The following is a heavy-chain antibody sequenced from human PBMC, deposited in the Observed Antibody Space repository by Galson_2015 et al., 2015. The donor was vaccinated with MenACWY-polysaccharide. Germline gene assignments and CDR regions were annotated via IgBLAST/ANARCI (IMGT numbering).Heavy chain of an antibody. CDR2: IYPSGAA. J-gene: IGHJ4*02. CDR3: ARESNWAYAS. V-gene: IGHV3-53*01. Sequence: SLRLSCAVSGFRVSESFMSWVRQVPGKGLEYVSDIYPSGAAYYRDSVRGRFTMSRDALQNSLYLQMNNLRVEDTAIYFCARESNWAYASWGTGTLVSVSS. CDR1: GFRVSESF. D-gene: IGHD2-2*01.